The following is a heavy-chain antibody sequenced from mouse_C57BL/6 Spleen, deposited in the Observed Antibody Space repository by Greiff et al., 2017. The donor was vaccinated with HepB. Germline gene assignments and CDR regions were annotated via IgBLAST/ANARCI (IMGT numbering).Heavy chain of an antibody. CDR2: IDPETGGT. D-gene: IGHD1-1*01. CDR1: GYTFTDYE. V-gene: IGHV1-15*01. CDR3: TRYLTTVVYFDY. J-gene: IGHJ2*01. Sequence: VQRVESGAELVRPGASVTLSCKASGYTFTDYEMHWVKQTPVHGLEWIGAIDPETGGTAYNQKFKGKAILTADKSSSTAYMELRSLTSEDSAVYYCTRYLTTVVYFDYWGQGTTLTVSS.